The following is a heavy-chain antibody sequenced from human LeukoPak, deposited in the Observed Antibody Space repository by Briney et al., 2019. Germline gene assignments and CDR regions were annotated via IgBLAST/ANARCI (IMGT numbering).Heavy chain of an antibody. Sequence: ASVKVSCKVSGYTLTELSMHWVRQAPGKGLEWVGGFDPEDGETIYAQKFQGRVTMTKDTSTDTAYMELSSVRSEYTSVYYCATQPNADSYGFFWGQGTLVSVSS. CDR1: GYTLTELS. D-gene: IGHD5-18*01. CDR2: FDPEDGET. CDR3: ATQPNADSYGFF. V-gene: IGHV1-24*01. J-gene: IGHJ4*02.